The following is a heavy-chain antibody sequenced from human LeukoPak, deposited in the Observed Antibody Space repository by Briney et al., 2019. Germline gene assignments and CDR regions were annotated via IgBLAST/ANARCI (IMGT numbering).Heavy chain of an antibody. J-gene: IGHJ4*02. CDR2: ISDIGSI. Sequence: SETLSLTCTVSGGSISSYYWSWIRQPPGKGLEWIAYISDIGSINYNPSLKSRVTISLDTSKNQFSLKLSSVTAADTAVYYCAGHVSSGWYNLDYWGQGTLVTVSS. V-gene: IGHV4-59*08. D-gene: IGHD6-19*01. CDR3: AGHVSSGWYNLDY. CDR1: GGSISSYY.